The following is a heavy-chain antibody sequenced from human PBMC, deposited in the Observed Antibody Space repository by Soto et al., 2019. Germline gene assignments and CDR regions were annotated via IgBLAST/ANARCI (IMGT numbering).Heavy chain of an antibody. D-gene: IGHD5-12*01. J-gene: IGHJ3*02. Sequence: QVQLVQSGAEVKKPGASVKVSCKASGYTFTGYYMHWVRQAPGQGLEWMGWINPNSGGTNYAQKFQGWVTMTRDTSISTAYMELSRLRSDDTAVYCCARGGVVATMDDDAFDIWGQGTMVTVSS. CDR2: INPNSGGT. CDR1: GYTFTGYY. V-gene: IGHV1-2*04. CDR3: ARGGVVATMDDDAFDI.